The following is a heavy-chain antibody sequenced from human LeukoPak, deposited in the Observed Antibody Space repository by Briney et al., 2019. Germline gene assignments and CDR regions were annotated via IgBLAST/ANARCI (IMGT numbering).Heavy chain of an antibody. CDR1: GASISAFH. Sequence: SETLSLTCTVSGASISAFHWTWFRQPAGKGLEWIGLIYSSGSTLFNPSLKSRVAMSVDLTKNQLSQKRTSVTAADTAMYYCARKDGDYWGRGTLVTVSS. CDR2: IYSSGST. CDR3: ARKDGDY. V-gene: IGHV4-4*07. J-gene: IGHJ4*02.